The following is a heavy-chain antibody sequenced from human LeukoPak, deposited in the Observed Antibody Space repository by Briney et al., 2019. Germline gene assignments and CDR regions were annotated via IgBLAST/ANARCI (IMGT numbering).Heavy chain of an antibody. CDR1: GFTFSSYS. CDR3: TRARRYFDWLLYYFDY. CDR2: IRSKAYGGTT. V-gene: IGHV3-49*04. J-gene: IGHJ4*02. Sequence: GGSLRLSCAASGFTFSSYSMNWVRQAPGKGLEWVGFIRSKAYGGTTEYAASVKGRFTISRDDSKSIAYLQMNSLKTEDTAVYYCTRARRYFDWLLYYFDYWGQGTLVTVSS. D-gene: IGHD3-9*01.